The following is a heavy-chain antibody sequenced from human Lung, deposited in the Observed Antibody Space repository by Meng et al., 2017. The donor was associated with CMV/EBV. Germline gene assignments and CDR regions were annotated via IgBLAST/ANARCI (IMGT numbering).Heavy chain of an antibody. J-gene: IGHJ4*02. Sequence: QLRESGPVRVKPSETRSLTCTVSGGSINSYYWSWIRQPPGQGLEWLGYFYYRGNSNYNPSLKSRVTISVDTSKNLFSLNLTSVTAADAALYYCARGSYLAVEGWGLGTLVTVSS. CDR1: GGSINSYY. D-gene: IGHD2-21*01. CDR2: FYYRGNS. CDR3: ARGSYLAVEG. V-gene: IGHV4-59*01.